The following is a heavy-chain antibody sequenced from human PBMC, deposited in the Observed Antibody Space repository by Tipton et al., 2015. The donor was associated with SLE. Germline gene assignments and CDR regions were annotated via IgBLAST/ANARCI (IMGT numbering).Heavy chain of an antibody. CDR3: VRGSWYDP. Sequence: TLSLTCTVSGGSISSGSYYWSWIRQPAGKGLEWIGYIYTSGSTNYNPSLKSRVTISVDTSKNQFSLKLSSVTAADTAVYYCVRGSWYDPWGQGTLVTVSS. CDR1: GGSISSGSYY. CDR2: IYTSGST. J-gene: IGHJ5*02. V-gene: IGHV4-61*09.